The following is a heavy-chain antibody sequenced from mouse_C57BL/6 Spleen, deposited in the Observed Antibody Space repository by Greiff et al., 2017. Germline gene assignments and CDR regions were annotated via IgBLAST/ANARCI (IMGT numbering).Heavy chain of an antibody. J-gene: IGHJ4*01. V-gene: IGHV7-3*01. CDR3: ARYPSYYAMDY. CDR2: IRNKANGYTT. Sequence: EVQLVESGGGLVQPGGSLSLSCAASGFTFTDYYMSWVRQPPGKALEWLGFIRNKANGYTTEYSASVKGRFTISRDKSQSILYLQMNALRAEDSATYYCARYPSYYAMDYWGQGTSVTVSS. CDR1: GFTFTDYY.